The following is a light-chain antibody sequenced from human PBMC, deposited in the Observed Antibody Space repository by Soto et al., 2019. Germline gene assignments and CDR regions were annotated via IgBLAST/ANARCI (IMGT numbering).Light chain of an antibody. Sequence: EIVLTQSPATLSLSPGERATLSCRASKSVSSYLAWYQQKPGQAPRLLIYDAANRAAGIPARFSGSGSGTDFTLTISSLEPEDFAVYYCQQRSNWPQITFGQGTRLEIK. CDR3: QQRSNWPQIT. CDR1: KSVSSY. CDR2: DAA. V-gene: IGKV3-11*01. J-gene: IGKJ5*01.